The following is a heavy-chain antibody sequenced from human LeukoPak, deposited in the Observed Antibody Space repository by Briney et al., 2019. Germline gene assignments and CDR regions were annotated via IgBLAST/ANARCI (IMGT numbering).Heavy chain of an antibody. CDR3: ATTKSRVIVVVEGWFDP. CDR1: GYTLTELS. CDR2: FDPEDGET. V-gene: IGHV1-24*01. Sequence: ASVKVSCKVSGYTLTELSMHWVRQAPGKGLEWMGGFDPEDGETIYAQKFQGRVTMTEDTSTDTAYMELSSLRSEDTAVYYCATTKSRVIVVVEGWFDPWGQGTLVTVSS. J-gene: IGHJ5*02. D-gene: IGHD2-15*01.